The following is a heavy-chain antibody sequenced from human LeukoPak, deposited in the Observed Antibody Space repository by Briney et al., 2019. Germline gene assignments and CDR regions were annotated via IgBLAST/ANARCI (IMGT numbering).Heavy chain of an antibody. CDR2: IRGSGGTT. V-gene: IGHV3-48*02. CDR1: GFTFSRYS. Sequence: SGGSLRLSCAASGFTFSRYSMNWVRQAPGKGLEWVSYIRGSGGTTYYADSVKGRFTISRDNAKNSLYLQLNSLRDGDTAVYYCVRDPDALDYWGQGTLVTVSS. CDR3: VRDPDALDY. J-gene: IGHJ4*02.